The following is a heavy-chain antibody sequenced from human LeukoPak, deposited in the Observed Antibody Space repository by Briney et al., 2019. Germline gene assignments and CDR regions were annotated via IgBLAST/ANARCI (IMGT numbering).Heavy chain of an antibody. Sequence: GGSLTLFCAASGFTFSSYERTWVRQAPGKGLEWVSSISSSGNTVYYADSVKGRFTISRDNARNSLYLQMNSLRAEDTAFYYCARGSGYYIYCGEGTLVTVSS. CDR3: ARGSGYYIY. CDR2: ISSSGNTV. CDR1: GFTFSSYE. D-gene: IGHD3-22*01. V-gene: IGHV3-48*03. J-gene: IGHJ4*02.